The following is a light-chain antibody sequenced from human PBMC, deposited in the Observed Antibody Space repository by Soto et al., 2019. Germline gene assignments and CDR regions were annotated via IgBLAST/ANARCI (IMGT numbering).Light chain of an antibody. V-gene: IGKV3-15*01. CDR3: QQYNNWPPWT. Sequence: EIVMTQSPATLSVSPGERATLSCRASQSVSSNLAWYQQKPGQAPRLLIYGASNRATGIPARFSGSGSGTDFTLTISSLQSEDFAVYYCQQYNNWPPWTFGQGTKV. CDR1: QSVSSN. J-gene: IGKJ1*01. CDR2: GAS.